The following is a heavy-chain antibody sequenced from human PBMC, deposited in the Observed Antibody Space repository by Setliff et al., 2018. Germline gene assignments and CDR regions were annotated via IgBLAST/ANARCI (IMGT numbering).Heavy chain of an antibody. CDR1: GGTFSSYA. V-gene: IGHV1-69*05. J-gene: IGHJ5*02. CDR3: ARAAYSGSPNWFDP. CDR2: IIPIFGTA. D-gene: IGHD1-26*01. Sequence: SVKVSCKASGGTFSSYAISWVRQAPGQGLEWMGGIIPIFGTANYAQKFQGRVTITTDEPTSTAYMELSSLRSEDTAVYYCARAAYSGSPNWFDPWGQGTLVTVSS.